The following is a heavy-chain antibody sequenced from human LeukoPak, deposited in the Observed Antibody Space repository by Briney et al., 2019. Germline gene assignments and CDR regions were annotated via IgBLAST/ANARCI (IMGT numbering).Heavy chain of an antibody. CDR1: GFTFRSYA. D-gene: IGHD6-19*01. V-gene: IGHV3-30*04. J-gene: IGHJ4*02. Sequence: PGRSLRLSCAASGFTFRSYAMHWVRQAPGKGLEWVAVISYDGSNKYYVDSVKGRFTISRDNAKNTLYLQMNSLRVEDTAVYFCARVGLNSSGWSAWGQGTLVTVSP. CDR2: ISYDGSNK. CDR3: ARVGLNSSGWSA.